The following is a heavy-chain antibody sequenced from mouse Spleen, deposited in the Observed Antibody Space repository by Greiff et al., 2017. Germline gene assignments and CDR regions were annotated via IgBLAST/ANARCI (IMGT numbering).Heavy chain of an antibody. J-gene: IGHJ3*01. Sequence: VQLQQSGPELVKPGASVKIPCKASGYTFTDYNMDWVKQSHGKSLEWIGDINPNNGGTIYNQKFKGKATLTVDKSSSTAYMELRSLTSEDTAVYYCARLKYGNYYAWFAYWGQGTLVTVSA. CDR3: ARLKYGNYYAWFAY. CDR2: INPNNGGT. V-gene: IGHV1-18*01. CDR1: GYTFTDYN. D-gene: IGHD2-10*02.